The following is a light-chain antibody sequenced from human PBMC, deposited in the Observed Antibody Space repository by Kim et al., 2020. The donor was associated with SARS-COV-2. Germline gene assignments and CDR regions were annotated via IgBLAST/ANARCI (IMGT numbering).Light chain of an antibody. V-gene: IGKV1-27*01. CDR2: GAS. CDR3: QKYKSVPFT. CDR1: QDISNY. Sequence: GDRVTITCRASQDISNYLAWYQQKPGKVPKLLIFGASTLQSGVPSRFSGSGSGTDFTLTISSLQPEDVATYYCQKYKSVPFTFGPGTKVDIK. J-gene: IGKJ3*01.